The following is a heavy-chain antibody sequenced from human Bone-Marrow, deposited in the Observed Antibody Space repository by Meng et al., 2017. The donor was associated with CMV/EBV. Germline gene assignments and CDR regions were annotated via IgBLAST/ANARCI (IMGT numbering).Heavy chain of an antibody. CDR2: IVVGSGNT. CDR1: GFTFTSSA. Sequence: SVKVSCKASGFTFTSSAVQWVRQARGQRLEWIGWIVVGSGNTNYAQKFQERVTITRDMSTSTAYMELSSLRFEDKAVYYCAAGDNSSGAVRWSAFDIWGQGTMVTVSS. D-gene: IGHD6-19*01. V-gene: IGHV1-58*01. CDR3: AAGDNSSGAVRWSAFDI. J-gene: IGHJ3*02.